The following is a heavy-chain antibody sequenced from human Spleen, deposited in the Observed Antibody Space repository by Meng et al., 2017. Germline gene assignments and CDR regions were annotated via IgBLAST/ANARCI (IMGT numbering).Heavy chain of an antibody. Sequence: QGLLVTCGSELKEPGALVKVSCMASGYTFTNYAMNWVRQAPGQGLEWMGWINTYTGNPTYARGFTGRFVFSLDTSVTTAYLQISSLKAEDTAVYYCASGNGLDYGDYPFDHWGQGTLVTVSS. CDR2: INTYTGNP. CDR3: ASGNGLDYGDYPFDH. V-gene: IGHV7-4-1*02. J-gene: IGHJ4*02. D-gene: IGHD4-17*01. CDR1: GYTFTNYA.